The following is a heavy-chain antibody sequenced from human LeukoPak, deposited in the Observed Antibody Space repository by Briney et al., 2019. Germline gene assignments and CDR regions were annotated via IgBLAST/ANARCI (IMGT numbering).Heavy chain of an antibody. V-gene: IGHV1-2*02. CDR1: GYDLTMYY. CDR2: VSPNSGGT. J-gene: IGHJ4*02. CDR3: WADGYTSSSY. Sequence: ASVKVSCTASGYDLTMYYMRWARQAPGQGLEWMGWVSPNSGGTNYAQKFQGRVTMTRDTAISTAYMELSSLRSDDTAVYYCWADGYTSSSYWGQGTLVTVSS. D-gene: IGHD5-18*01.